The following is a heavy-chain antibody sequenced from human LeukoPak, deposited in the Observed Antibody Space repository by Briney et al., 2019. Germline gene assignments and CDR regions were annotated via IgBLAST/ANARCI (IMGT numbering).Heavy chain of an antibody. Sequence: SETLSLTCTVSGGSISSGGYYWSWIRQPPGKGLEWIGYIYHSGSTYYNPSLKSRVTISVDRSKNQFSLKLSSVTAADTAVYYCARDSVSGVTMITDWGQGTLVTVSS. J-gene: IGHJ4*02. CDR3: ARDSVSGVTMITD. D-gene: IGHD1-14*01. CDR1: GGSISSGGYY. V-gene: IGHV4-30-2*01. CDR2: IYHSGST.